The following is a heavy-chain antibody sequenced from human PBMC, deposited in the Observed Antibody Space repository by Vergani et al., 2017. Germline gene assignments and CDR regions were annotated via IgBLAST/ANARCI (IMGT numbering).Heavy chain of an antibody. V-gene: IGHV2-26*01. CDR3: ARISISQQLTRVDY. Sequence: QVTLKESGPVLVKPTETLTLTCTVSGFSLSNARMGVSWIRQPPGKALEWLAHIFSTDENSYSTSLMSRLTISKDTSKSQVVLTMTNMDPVDTATYYCARISISQQLTRVDYWGQGTLVAVSS. CDR2: IFSTDEN. CDR1: GFSLSNARMG. D-gene: IGHD6-13*01. J-gene: IGHJ4*02.